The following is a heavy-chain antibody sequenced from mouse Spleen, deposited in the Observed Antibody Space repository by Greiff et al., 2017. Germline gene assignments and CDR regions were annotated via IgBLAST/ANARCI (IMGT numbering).Heavy chain of an antibody. V-gene: IGHV5-16*01. Sequence: EVKLMESEGGLVQPGSSMKLSCTASGFTFSDYYMAWVRQVPEKGLEWVANINYDGSSTYYLDSLKSRFIISRDNAKNILYLQMSSLKSEDTATYYCARVPAYWYFDVWGAGTTVTVSS. CDR3: ARVPAYWYFDV. CDR2: INYDGSST. CDR1: GFTFSDYY. J-gene: IGHJ1*01.